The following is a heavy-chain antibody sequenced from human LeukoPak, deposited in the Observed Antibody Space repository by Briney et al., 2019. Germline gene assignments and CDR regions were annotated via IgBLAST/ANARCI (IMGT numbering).Heavy chain of an antibody. CDR2: ISGSGGST. CDR3: AKYGDYVENWFDP. CDR1: GFTFSSYA. V-gene: IGHV3-23*01. D-gene: IGHD4-17*01. Sequence: PGGSLRLSCAASGFTFSSYAMNWVRRAPGKGLEWVSAISGSGGSTYYADSVKGRFTISRDNSKNTLYLQMNSLRAEDTAVYYCAKYGDYVENWFDPWGQGTLVTVSS. J-gene: IGHJ5*02.